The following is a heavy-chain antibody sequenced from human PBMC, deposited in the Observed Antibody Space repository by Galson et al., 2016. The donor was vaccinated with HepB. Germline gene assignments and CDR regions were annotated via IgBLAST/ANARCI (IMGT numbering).Heavy chain of an antibody. V-gene: IGHV1-46*01. D-gene: IGHD6-19*01. Sequence: SVKVSCKASGYTFSSHYMHWVRQAPGQGLEWMGAMNPTSGRTNYAQKFQGRVAMTRDTSTSTVYMELSSLTSDDTAIYYCARDSSDWSLPSGLYGMDVWGQGTMITVS. CDR3: ARDSSDWSLPSGLYGMDV. CDR1: GYTFSSHY. J-gene: IGHJ6*02. CDR2: MNPTSGRT.